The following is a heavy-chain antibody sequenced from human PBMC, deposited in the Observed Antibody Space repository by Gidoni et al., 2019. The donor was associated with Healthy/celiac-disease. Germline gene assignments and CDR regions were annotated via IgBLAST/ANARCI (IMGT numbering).Heavy chain of an antibody. Sequence: EVQLVESGGGLVLPGGSLRLSCAAAGFTFSSYSSNWVRQAPGKGLEWVSYIRSSSSTIYYADSVKGRFTISRDNAKNSLYLQMNSLRAEDTAVYYCARDARTTHYYYYGMDVWGQGTTVTVSS. J-gene: IGHJ6*02. V-gene: IGHV3-48*04. CDR2: IRSSSSTI. CDR1: GFTFSSYS. CDR3: ARDARTTHYYYYGMDV.